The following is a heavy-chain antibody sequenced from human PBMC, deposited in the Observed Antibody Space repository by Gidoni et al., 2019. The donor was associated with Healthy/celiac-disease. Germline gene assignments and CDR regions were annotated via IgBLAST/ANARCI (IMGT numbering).Heavy chain of an antibody. CDR2: IYYSGGT. D-gene: IGHD2-2*01. V-gene: IGHV4-39*01. Sequence: QLQLPESGPGLVKPSQTLSLTCTVSGGPISSSSYYLGWIRQRPGKGLEWIGSIYYSGGTYYNPSLKSRVTISVDTSKNQFSRKLSSGTAADTAVYYCARHSPSRRGSVVVPAVFIDYWGQGTLVTVSS. CDR3: ARHSPSRRGSVVVPAVFIDY. CDR1: GGPISSSSYY. J-gene: IGHJ4*02.